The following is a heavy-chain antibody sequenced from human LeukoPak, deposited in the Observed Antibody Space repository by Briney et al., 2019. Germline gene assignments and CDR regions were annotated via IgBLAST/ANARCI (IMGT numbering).Heavy chain of an antibody. Sequence: GGSLRLSCAASGFTFKNCGMSWVRQAPGKGLEWVSGISGSAGSTYYADSVKGRFTISRDNFKNTLYLQMNSLRAEDTAVYYCAKEMAAASWGQGTLVTVSS. CDR1: GFTFKNCG. J-gene: IGHJ5*02. CDR3: AKEMAAAS. CDR2: ISGSAGST. D-gene: IGHD6-13*01. V-gene: IGHV3-23*01.